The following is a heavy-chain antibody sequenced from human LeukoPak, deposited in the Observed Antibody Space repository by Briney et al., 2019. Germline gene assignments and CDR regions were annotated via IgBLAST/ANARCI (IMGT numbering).Heavy chain of an antibody. Sequence: GGSLRLSCAASGFTFSSYWMHWVRQVPGKGLVWVSRITSEGSSTYYADSVKGRFTISRDNSKNTLYLQINSLRAEDTAVYYCAKGLSQYYYGSSGFFDYWGQGTLVTVSS. CDR2: ITSEGSST. J-gene: IGHJ4*02. CDR3: AKGLSQYYYGSSGFFDY. CDR1: GFTFSSYW. D-gene: IGHD3-22*01. V-gene: IGHV3-74*01.